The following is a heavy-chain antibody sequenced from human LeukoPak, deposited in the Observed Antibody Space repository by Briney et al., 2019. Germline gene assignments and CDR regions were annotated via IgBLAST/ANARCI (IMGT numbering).Heavy chain of an antibody. J-gene: IGHJ4*02. CDR1: GYTFTSYG. CDR2: ISGSNGDT. CDR3: ARGWELDY. Sequence: ASVKASCKPSGYTFTSYGISWVRQAPGQGLEWMGWISGSNGDTNYAQNLQGRVTLTSDTSTSTAYMELRSLKSDDTAVYYCARGWELDYWGQGTLVTVSS. D-gene: IGHD1-26*01. V-gene: IGHV1-18*01.